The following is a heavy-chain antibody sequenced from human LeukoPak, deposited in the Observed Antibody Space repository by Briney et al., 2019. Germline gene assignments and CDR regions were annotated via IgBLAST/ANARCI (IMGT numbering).Heavy chain of an antibody. CDR3: AKDGGDYFDY. V-gene: IGHV3-30*18. CDR1: GFTFGSYA. D-gene: IGHD3-10*01. CDR2: ISYDGSNK. Sequence: HPGGSLRLSCAASGFTFGSYAMNWVRQAPGKGLEWVAVISYDGSNKYYVDSVKGRFTISRDNSKNTLYLQMNSLTTEDTAVFYCAKDGGDYFDYWGQGTLVTVSS. J-gene: IGHJ4*02.